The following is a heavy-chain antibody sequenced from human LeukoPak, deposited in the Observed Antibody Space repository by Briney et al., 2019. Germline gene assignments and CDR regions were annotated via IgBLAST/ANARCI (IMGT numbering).Heavy chain of an antibody. V-gene: IGHV3-53*01. CDR2: IYSGGST. CDR1: GFTFSSYA. CDR3: ARDSMGVSGPHGY. J-gene: IGHJ4*02. Sequence: GGSLRLSCAASGFTFSSYAMSWVRQAPGKGLEWVSVIYSGGSTYYADSVKGRFTISRDNSKNTVFLQMNSLRTEDTAVYYCARDSMGVSGPHGYWGQGTLVTVSS. D-gene: IGHD1-26*01.